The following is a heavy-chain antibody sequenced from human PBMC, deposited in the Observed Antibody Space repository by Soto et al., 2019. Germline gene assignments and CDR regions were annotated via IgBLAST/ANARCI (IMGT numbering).Heavy chain of an antibody. CDR1: GFTFSSYG. CDR3: ARENIYGSGDYYYYGMDV. V-gene: IGHV3-33*01. CDR2: IWYDGSNK. D-gene: IGHD3-10*01. J-gene: IGHJ6*02. Sequence: QVQLVESGGGVVQPGGSLRLSCAASGFTFSSYGMHWVRQAPGKGLEWVAVIWYDGSNKYYADSVKGRFTISRDNSKNTLYLQMNSLRAEDTAVYYCARENIYGSGDYYYYGMDVWGQGTTVTVSS.